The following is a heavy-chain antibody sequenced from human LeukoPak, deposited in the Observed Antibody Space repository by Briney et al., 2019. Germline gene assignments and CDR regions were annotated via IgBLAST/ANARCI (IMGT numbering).Heavy chain of an antibody. CDR2: IKQDGSEK. J-gene: IGHJ3*02. V-gene: IGHV3-7*01. CDR3: AKVVGTLTPGASAFDI. Sequence: GGSLRLSCAASGFTFSSYWMSWVRQAPGKGLEWVANIKQDGSEKYYVDSVKGRFTISRDNAKNSLYLQMNSLRAEDTAVYYCAKVVGTLTPGASAFDIWGQGTMVTVSS. D-gene: IGHD2-21*02. CDR1: GFTFSSYW.